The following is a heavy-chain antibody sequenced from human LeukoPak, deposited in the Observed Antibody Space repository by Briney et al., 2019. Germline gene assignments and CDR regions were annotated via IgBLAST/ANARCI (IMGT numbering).Heavy chain of an antibody. D-gene: IGHD3-10*01. J-gene: IGHJ4*02. CDR1: GFTFSNAW. CDR2: IKSKTDGGTT. V-gene: IGHV3-15*01. Sequence: GGSLRLSCAASGFTFSNAWMSWVRQAPGKGLEWVGRIKSKTDGGTTDYAAPVKGRFTISRDDSKNTLYLQMNSLKTEDTAVYHCTTQYYGSGSYYRGYFDYWGQGTLVTVSS. CDR3: TTQYYGSGSYYRGYFDY.